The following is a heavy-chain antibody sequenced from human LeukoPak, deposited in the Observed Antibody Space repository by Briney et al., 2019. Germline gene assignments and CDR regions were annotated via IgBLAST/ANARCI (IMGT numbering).Heavy chain of an antibody. J-gene: IGHJ4*02. V-gene: IGHV3-74*01. CDR2: LNHDGSST. CDR1: GFTFSSYW. Sequence: GGSLRLSCVASGFTFSSYWMHWVRQAPGKGLVWVSRLNHDGSSTTYADSVKGRFTISRDNAKNTVYVQMNSLRAEDTAVYYCARGLPGHTSALGYWGQGTLVTVSS. D-gene: IGHD6-25*01. CDR3: ARGLPGHTSALGY.